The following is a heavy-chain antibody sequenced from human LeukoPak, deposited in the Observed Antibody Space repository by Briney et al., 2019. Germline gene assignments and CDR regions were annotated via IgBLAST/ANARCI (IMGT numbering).Heavy chain of an antibody. Sequence: ASVKVSCKASGYTFTSYYMHWVRQAPGQGLEWMGIINPSGGSTSYAQKFQGRVTMTRDMSTSTDYMELSSLRSEDTAVYYCARGGYYGSGNDFRFDPWGQGTLVTVSS. D-gene: IGHD3-10*01. J-gene: IGHJ5*02. V-gene: IGHV1-46*01. CDR1: GYTFTSYY. CDR2: INPSGGST. CDR3: ARGGYYGSGNDFRFDP.